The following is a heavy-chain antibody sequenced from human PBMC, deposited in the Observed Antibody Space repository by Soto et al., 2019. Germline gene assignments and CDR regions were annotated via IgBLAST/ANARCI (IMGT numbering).Heavy chain of an antibody. V-gene: IGHV4-34*01. CDR1: GGSFSGYY. CDR2: VNHSGST. Sequence: SETLSLTCAVYGGSFSGYYWSWIRQPPGKGLEWIGKVNHSGSTNYNPSLKSRVTISVDTSKNQFSLRLSSVTDADTAVYYCARGDRYCSGGSCYSPLNWFDPWGQGTLVTVSS. J-gene: IGHJ5*02. D-gene: IGHD2-15*01. CDR3: ARGDRYCSGGSCYSPLNWFDP.